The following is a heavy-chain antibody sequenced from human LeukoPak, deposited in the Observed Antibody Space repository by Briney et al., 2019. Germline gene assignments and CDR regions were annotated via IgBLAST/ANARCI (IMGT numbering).Heavy chain of an antibody. D-gene: IGHD4-17*01. CDR3: ARSPYGDYSFDY. J-gene: IGHJ4*02. CDR2: INSDGSST. Sequence: GGSLRLSCAASGFTFSSYWMHWVRQAPGKGLVWVSRINSDGSSTSYADSVKGRFTISRDNAKNTLYLQMNSLGAEDTAVYYCARSPYGDYSFDYWGQGTLVTVSS. CDR1: GFTFSSYW. V-gene: IGHV3-74*01.